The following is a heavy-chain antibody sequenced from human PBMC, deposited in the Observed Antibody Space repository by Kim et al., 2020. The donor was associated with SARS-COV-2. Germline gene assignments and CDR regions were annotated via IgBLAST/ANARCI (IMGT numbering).Heavy chain of an antibody. CDR1: GFTFNNAW. D-gene: IGHD6-6*01. CDR2: IKSKTDGGTT. V-gene: IGHV3-15*01. CDR3: TSRRGTLYSTSEDFQH. Sequence: GGSLRLSCEASGFTFNNAWMSWVRQAPGKGLEWVGRIKSKTDGGTTDYAAPVKGRFTISRDDSKNTLYLQMNSLKTEDTAVYYCTSRRGTLYSTSEDFQHWGQGTLVTVSS. J-gene: IGHJ1*01.